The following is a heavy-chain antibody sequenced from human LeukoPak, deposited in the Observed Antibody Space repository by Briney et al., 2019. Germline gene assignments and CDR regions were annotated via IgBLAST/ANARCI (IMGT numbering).Heavy chain of an antibody. CDR2: IIPIFGTA. V-gene: IGHV1-69*05. CDR3: ARTSSSPSGCDY. D-gene: IGHD6-6*01. Sequence: SVKVSCKDSGGTFSSYAISWVRQAPGLGLEWMGGIIPIFGTANYAQKFQGRVTTTTDESTSTAYMELSSLRSEDTAVYYCARTSSSPSGCDYWGQGTLVTVSS. CDR1: GGTFSSYA. J-gene: IGHJ4*02.